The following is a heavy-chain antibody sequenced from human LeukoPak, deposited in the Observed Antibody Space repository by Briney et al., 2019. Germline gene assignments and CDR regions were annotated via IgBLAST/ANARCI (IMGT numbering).Heavy chain of an antibody. V-gene: IGHV3-7*01. CDR2: IKQDGSEK. J-gene: IGHJ3*02. CDR1: GFTFSSYW. Sequence: GGSLRLSCAASGFTFSSYWMSWVRQAPGKGLEWVAIIKQDGSEKYYVDSVKGRFTISRDNTKNSLYLQMNSLRAEDTAVYYCARVAVAGVAVVGAFDIWGQGTMVTVSS. D-gene: IGHD6-13*01. CDR3: ARVAVAGVAVVGAFDI.